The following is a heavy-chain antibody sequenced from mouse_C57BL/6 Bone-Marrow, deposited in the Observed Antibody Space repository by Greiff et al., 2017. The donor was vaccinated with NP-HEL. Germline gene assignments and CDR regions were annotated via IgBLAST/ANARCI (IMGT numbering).Heavy chain of an antibody. CDR1: GYTFTDYE. CDR2: IDPETGGT. CDR3: TREGAQATSGDY. Sequence: VQLQQSGAELVRPGASVTLSCKASGYTFTDYEMHWVKQTPVHGLAWIGAIDPETGGTAYNQKFKGKAILTADKSSSTAYMELRSLTSEDAAVYYCTREGAQATSGDYWGQGTTLTVSS. D-gene: IGHD3-2*02. J-gene: IGHJ2*01. V-gene: IGHV1-15*01.